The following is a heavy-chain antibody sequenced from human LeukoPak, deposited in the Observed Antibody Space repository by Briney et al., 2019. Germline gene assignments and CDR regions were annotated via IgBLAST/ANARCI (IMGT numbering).Heavy chain of an antibody. D-gene: IGHD6-19*01. Sequence: AETLSLTCAVSGYSISSCYYWGWIRQPPGNGLEWIGSIYHSGSTYYNPSLKSRVTISVDTSKNQFSLTLSSVTAADTAVYYCAKNIGIAVAGNDYWGQGTLVTVSS. J-gene: IGHJ4*02. V-gene: IGHV4-38-2*01. CDR1: GYSISSCYY. CDR2: IYHSGST. CDR3: AKNIGIAVAGNDY.